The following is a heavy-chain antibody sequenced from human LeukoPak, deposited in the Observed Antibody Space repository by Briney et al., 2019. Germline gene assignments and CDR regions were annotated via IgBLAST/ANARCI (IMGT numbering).Heavy chain of an antibody. Sequence: GGSLRLSCAGSGFAFGTYAMSWVRQAPGMGLEWVSSISADGQVTYYAYAVEGRFTVSRDNSKSTMYLQLNSIRPEDTATYYCARDPYNTILYRLAHWGQGTLVTVSS. D-gene: IGHD3-10*01. CDR1: GFAFGTYA. J-gene: IGHJ4*02. V-gene: IGHV3-23*01. CDR2: ISADGQVT. CDR3: ARDPYNTILYRLAH.